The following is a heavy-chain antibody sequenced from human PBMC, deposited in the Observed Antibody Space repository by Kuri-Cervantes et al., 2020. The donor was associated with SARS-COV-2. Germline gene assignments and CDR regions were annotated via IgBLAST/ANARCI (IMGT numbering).Heavy chain of an antibody. J-gene: IGHJ6*02. Sequence: GESLKISCAASGFTFSSYAMSWVRQAPGKGLEWVSAISGSGGSTYYADSVKGRFTISRDNAKNLLYLQMNSLRDEDTAVYYCARGYCSSTSCPPYYYYGMDVWGQGTTVTVSS. V-gene: IGHV3-23*01. CDR3: ARGYCSSTSCPPYYYYGMDV. CDR1: GFTFSSYA. D-gene: IGHD2-2*01. CDR2: ISGSGGST.